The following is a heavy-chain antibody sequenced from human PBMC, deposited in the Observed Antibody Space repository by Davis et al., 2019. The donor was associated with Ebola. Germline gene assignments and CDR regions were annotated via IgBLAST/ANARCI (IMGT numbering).Heavy chain of an antibody. CDR3: ATGPGCSGGSCYDWFDT. D-gene: IGHD2-15*01. Sequence: GGSLRLSCAASGFTFSSYSMNWVRQAPGKGLEWVSYISSSSSTIYYADSVKGRFTISRDNAKNSLYLQMNSLRDEDTAVYYCATGPGCSGGSCYDWFDTWGQGTLVTVSS. J-gene: IGHJ5*02. CDR1: GFTFSSYS. V-gene: IGHV3-48*02. CDR2: ISSSSSTI.